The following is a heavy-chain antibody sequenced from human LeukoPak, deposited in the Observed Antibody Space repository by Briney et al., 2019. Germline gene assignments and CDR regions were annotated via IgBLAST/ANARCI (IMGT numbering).Heavy chain of an antibody. CDR3: ASNYYDSSGYSFGMGY. V-gene: IGHV4-30-2*01. J-gene: IGHJ4*02. CDR2: IYHSGNT. Sequence: SETLSLTCTVSGGSISSGGYYWRWIRQPPGKGLEWIGYIYHSGNTYYNPSLKSRVTISVDRSKNQFSLKLSSVTAADTAVYYCASNYYDSSGYSFGMGYWGQGTLVTVSS. D-gene: IGHD3-22*01. CDR1: GGSISSGGYY.